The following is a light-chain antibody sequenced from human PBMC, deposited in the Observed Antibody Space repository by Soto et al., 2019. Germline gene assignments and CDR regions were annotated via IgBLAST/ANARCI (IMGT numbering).Light chain of an antibody. Sequence: EIVLTQSPGTLSLSPGERATLSCRASQSVSSSYLAWYQQTPGQAPRLLIYGASSRATGIPDRLSGSGSGTDFTLTISRLEPEDFAVYYGQQYGSSPLTFGGGTKVEIK. CDR3: QQYGSSPLT. CDR2: GAS. J-gene: IGKJ4*01. CDR1: QSVSSSY. V-gene: IGKV3-20*01.